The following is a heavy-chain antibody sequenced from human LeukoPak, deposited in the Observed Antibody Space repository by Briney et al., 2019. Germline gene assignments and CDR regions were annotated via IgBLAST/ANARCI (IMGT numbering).Heavy chain of an antibody. Sequence: SVKVSCKASGGTFSSYAISWVRQAPGQGLEWMGGIIPIFGTANYAQKFQGRGTITADESTSTAYMELSSLRSEDTAVYYCARIFSGWASFDYWGQGTLVTVSS. CDR2: IIPIFGTA. CDR1: GGTFSSYA. CDR3: ARIFSGWASFDY. V-gene: IGHV1-69*13. D-gene: IGHD6-19*01. J-gene: IGHJ4*02.